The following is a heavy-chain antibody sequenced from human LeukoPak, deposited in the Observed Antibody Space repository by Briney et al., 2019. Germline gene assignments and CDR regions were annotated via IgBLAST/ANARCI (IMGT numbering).Heavy chain of an antibody. CDR1: GYTFTSYG. CDR2: ISTYNGNT. J-gene: IGHJ4*02. V-gene: IGHV1-18*01. D-gene: IGHD3-22*01. Sequence: ASVKVSCKASGYTFTSYGLSWVRQAPGQGLEWMGWISTYNGNTHYAQKFQGRVTMTTDTSTSTAYMELRSLRSDDTAVYYCARDYYDSSGYYTDYWGQGTLVTVSS. CDR3: ARDYYDSSGYYTDY.